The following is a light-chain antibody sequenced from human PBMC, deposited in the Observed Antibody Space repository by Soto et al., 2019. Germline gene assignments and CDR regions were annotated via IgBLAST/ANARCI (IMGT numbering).Light chain of an antibody. CDR1: QSVSASQ. Sequence: EPVLTQSPGTLSLSPGERATLSCRTSQSVSASQLAWYQQKPGQTHRLLIYGISKRAAGIPDRFTGSGSGTDFTLTIEGLEPEDFAVYYCKQYTQSLWTFGQGTKVDIK. CDR2: GIS. V-gene: IGKV3-20*01. CDR3: KQYTQSLWT. J-gene: IGKJ1*01.